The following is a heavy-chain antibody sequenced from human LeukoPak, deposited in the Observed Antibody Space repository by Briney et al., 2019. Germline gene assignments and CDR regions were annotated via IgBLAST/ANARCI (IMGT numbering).Heavy chain of an antibody. D-gene: IGHD3-22*01. CDR2: ISSSSSTI. CDR1: GFTFSSHS. CDR3: ARGAYYYED. J-gene: IGHJ4*02. Sequence: GGSLRLSCAASGFTFSSHSMNWVRQAPGKGLEWVSYISSSSSTIYYADSVKGRITISRDNAKNSLYLQMNSLRAEDTAVYYCARGAYYYEDWGQGTLVTVSS. V-gene: IGHV3-48*01.